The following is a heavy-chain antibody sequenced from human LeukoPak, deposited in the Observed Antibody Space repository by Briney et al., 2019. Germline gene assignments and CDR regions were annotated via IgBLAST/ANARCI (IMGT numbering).Heavy chain of an antibody. CDR3: ARKWVYRSGWSPFDF. Sequence: GGSLRLSCTASGFEFSNYWMTWVRQTPGKGLEWVADINQDGSEENYVDSVKGRFIIFRDNAKNSLYLEVETLGGDDSAIYYWARKWVYRSGWSPFDFWGQGTLVSVSS. J-gene: IGHJ4*02. D-gene: IGHD6-19*01. CDR2: INQDGSEE. CDR1: GFEFSNYW. V-gene: IGHV3-7*03.